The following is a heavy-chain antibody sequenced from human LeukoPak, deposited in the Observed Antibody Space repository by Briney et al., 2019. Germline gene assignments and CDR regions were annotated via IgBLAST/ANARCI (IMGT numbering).Heavy chain of an antibody. D-gene: IGHD2-15*01. Sequence: PSETLSLTCTVYGGSISSYYWGWLRQPPGMGRVWMGYINYSGSTNYHPSLKSRVTISVDTSKNQFSLKLSSVTAADTAVYYCARDKGLGYCSGGSCYSGYFQHWGQGTLVTVSS. CDR1: GGSISSYY. V-gene: IGHV4-59*01. J-gene: IGHJ1*01. CDR2: INYSGST. CDR3: ARDKGLGYCSGGSCYSGYFQH.